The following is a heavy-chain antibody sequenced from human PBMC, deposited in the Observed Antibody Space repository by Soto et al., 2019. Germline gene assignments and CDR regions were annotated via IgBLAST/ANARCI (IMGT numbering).Heavy chain of an antibody. CDR1: GFTFSTYN. J-gene: IGHJ4*02. D-gene: IGHD5-12*01. Sequence: EVQLVESGGGLVKPGGSLKLSCAASGFTFSTYNMNWVRQAPGEGLEWVSSISSSSTYIYYADSVKGRLTISRDNAKXXXXXXXXXXXXXXXXXXXCARGWLRDPWMHWGQGTLVTVSS. V-gene: IGHV3-21*01. CDR3: ARGWLRDPWMH. CDR2: ISSSSTYI.